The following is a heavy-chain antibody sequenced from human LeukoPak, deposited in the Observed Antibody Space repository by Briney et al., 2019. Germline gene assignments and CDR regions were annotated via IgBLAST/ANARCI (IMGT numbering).Heavy chain of an antibody. J-gene: IGHJ4*02. D-gene: IGHD2-15*01. CDR1: GFTFTNNF. Sequence: GGSLRLSCAASGFTFTNNFMSWVRQVPGKGLEWVANIKQDGSETTYADSVRGRFTIFRDNSKNTLYLQMNSLKTEDTAVYYCTTDPQIVVVVADVQVDYWGQGTLVTVSS. CDR3: TTDPQIVVVVADVQVDY. CDR2: IKQDGSET. V-gene: IGHV3-7*03.